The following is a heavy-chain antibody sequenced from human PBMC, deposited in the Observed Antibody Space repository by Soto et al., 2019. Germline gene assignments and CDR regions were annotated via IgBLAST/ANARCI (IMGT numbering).Heavy chain of an antibody. CDR3: ARGDIVATIDAFDI. D-gene: IGHD5-12*01. J-gene: IGHJ3*02. CDR1: GGSISSGGYS. V-gene: IGHV4-30-2*01. Sequence: SETLSLTCAVSGGSISSGGYSWSWIRQPPGKGLEWIGYIYHSGSTYYNPSLKSRGTISVDRSKNQFSLKLSSVTAADTAVYYCARGDIVATIDAFDIWGQGTMVTVSS. CDR2: IYHSGST.